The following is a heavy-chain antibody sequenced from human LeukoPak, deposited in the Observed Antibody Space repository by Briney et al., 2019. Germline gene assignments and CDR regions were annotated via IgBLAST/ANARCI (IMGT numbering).Heavy chain of an antibody. V-gene: IGHV3-64*01. CDR1: GFAFSSYA. CDR2: ISSNGGST. Sequence: GGSLRLSCVVSGFAFSSYAMHWVRQAPGKGLEYVSAISSNGGSTYYANSVKGRFTISRDNAKNSLYLQMNSLRAEDTALYYCAREHYGSGSYYSGYYFDYWGQGTLVTVSS. CDR3: AREHYGSGSYYSGYYFDY. J-gene: IGHJ4*02. D-gene: IGHD3-10*01.